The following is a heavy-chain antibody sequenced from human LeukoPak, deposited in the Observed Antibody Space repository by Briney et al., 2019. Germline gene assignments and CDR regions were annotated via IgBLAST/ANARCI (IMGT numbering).Heavy chain of an antibody. CDR2: INHSGST. D-gene: IGHD4-11*01. CDR1: GGSFSGYY. V-gene: IGHV4-34*01. Sequence: TASETLSLTCAVYGGSFSGYYWSWIRQPPGKGLEWIGEINHSGSTNYNPSLESRVTISLDTSNNQFSLELSSVTAADTAVYYCARTYINFSNYFDPWGQGSLVTVSS. J-gene: IGHJ5*02. CDR3: ARTYINFSNYFDP.